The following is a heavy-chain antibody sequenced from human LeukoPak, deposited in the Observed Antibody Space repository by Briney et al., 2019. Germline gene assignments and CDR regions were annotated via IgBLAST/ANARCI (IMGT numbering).Heavy chain of an antibody. CDR3: ARARVKLRYFDWLPAGY. Sequence: GGSLRLSCAASGFTFDEYGMSWGRQAPGEGLEWVSGINWYGGTTGYALSVKGRFTISRDNAKHSLYLQMNSLRAEDTALYYCARARVKLRYFDWLPAGYWGQGTLVTVPS. V-gene: IGHV3-20*04. CDR1: GFTFDEYG. J-gene: IGHJ4*02. D-gene: IGHD3-9*01. CDR2: INWYGGTT.